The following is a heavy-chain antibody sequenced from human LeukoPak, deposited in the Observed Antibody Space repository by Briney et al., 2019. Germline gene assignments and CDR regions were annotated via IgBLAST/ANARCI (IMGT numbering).Heavy chain of an antibody. CDR3: ARLGGDSGWPEYFQH. Sequence: SQTLSLTCAVSGGSISSGGYSWGWIRQPPGKGLEWIVYIYHSGSTYYNPSLKSRVTISVDRSKNQFSLKLSSVTAADTAVYYCARLGGDSGWPEYFQHWGQGTLVTVSS. CDR1: GGSISSGGYS. J-gene: IGHJ1*01. V-gene: IGHV4-30-2*01. CDR2: IYHSGST. D-gene: IGHD6-19*01.